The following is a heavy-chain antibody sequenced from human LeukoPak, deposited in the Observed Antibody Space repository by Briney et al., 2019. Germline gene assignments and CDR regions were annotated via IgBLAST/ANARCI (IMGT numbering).Heavy chain of an antibody. V-gene: IGHV1-8*01. CDR3: ARCDYYDSSALDI. CDR2: MNPNSGNT. CDR1: GYTFTSYD. Sequence: ASVKVSCKASGYTFTSYDINWVRQATGQGLECMGWMNPNSGNTGYAQKFQGRVTMTRNTSISTAYMELSSLRSEDTAVYYCARCDYYDSSALDIWGQGTMVTVSS. D-gene: IGHD3-22*01. J-gene: IGHJ3*02.